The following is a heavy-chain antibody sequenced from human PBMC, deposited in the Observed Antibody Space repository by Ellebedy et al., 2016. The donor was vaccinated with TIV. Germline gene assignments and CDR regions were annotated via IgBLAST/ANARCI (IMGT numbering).Heavy chain of an antibody. Sequence: GGSLRLSCAASGFTFNSYGMHWVRQAPGKGLEWLAVISYDGSNKYYADSVKGRFTISRDISKNTLYLQMNSLRAEDTVVYYCAKDGGSGFGGSYRYYDYWGQGTLVTVSS. CDR3: AKDGGSGFGGSYRYYDY. V-gene: IGHV3-30*18. J-gene: IGHJ4*02. CDR1: GFTFNSYG. D-gene: IGHD3-16*02. CDR2: ISYDGSNK.